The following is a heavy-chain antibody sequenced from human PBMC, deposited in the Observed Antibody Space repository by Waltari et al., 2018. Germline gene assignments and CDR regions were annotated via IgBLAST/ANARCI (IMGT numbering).Heavy chain of an antibody. CDR2: IKQDGSEI. V-gene: IGHV3-7*01. D-gene: IGHD3-3*01. CDR3: AGGGGFLCDI. Sequence: EVQLVGSGGGLVQPGGSLRLSCAVSGFTFSSLWMRWFRQAPGKGLEWVANIKQDGSEIYYVDSVKGRFTISRDNAKNSLYLQMNSLTTEDTAVYYCAGGGGFLCDIWGQGTLVTVSS. J-gene: IGHJ3*02. CDR1: GFTFSSLW.